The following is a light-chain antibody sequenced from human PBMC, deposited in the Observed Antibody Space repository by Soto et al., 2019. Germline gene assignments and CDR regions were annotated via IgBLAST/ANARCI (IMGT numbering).Light chain of an antibody. CDR3: QQYGSSPS. Sequence: EIVMTQSPATLSVSPGEGATLSFRASRNVCSKLAWYMQKPGQSPRLLISGASTRAADFPARFSGSGSGTDFTLTISRLEPEDFAVYYCQQYGSSPSFGQGTKVDI. J-gene: IGKJ1*01. V-gene: IGKV3-15*01. CDR2: GAS. CDR1: RNVCSK.